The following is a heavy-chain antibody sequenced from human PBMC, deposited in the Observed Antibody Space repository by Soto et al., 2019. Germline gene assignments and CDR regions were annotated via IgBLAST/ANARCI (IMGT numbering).Heavy chain of an antibody. Sequence: PSGTLSLTGTVSVGSTSSGNYYGSWIRQPPGKGLEWIGYIYYSGSTYYNPSLKSRVTISIDTSKYQFSLKLSSVTAADTAVYYCARVRDYDSSGYGGPCFHHSGQGPRVTVPS. J-gene: IGHJ4*02. D-gene: IGHD3-22*01. V-gene: IGHV4-30-4*02. CDR1: VGSTSSGNYY. CDR2: IYYSGST. CDR3: ARVRDYDSSGYGGPCFHH.